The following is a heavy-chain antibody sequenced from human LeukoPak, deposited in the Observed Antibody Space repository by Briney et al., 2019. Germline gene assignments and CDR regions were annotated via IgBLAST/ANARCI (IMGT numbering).Heavy chain of an antibody. CDR1: GFTFSSYA. Sequence: GGSLRLSCAASGFTFSSYAIHWVRQAPGKGLEWVAVISYDGSNKYYADSVKGRFTISRDNSKNTLYLQMNSLRAEDTAVYYCARDSLRYCSSTSCYPPDYWGQGTLVTVSS. J-gene: IGHJ4*02. CDR2: ISYDGSNK. CDR3: ARDSLRYCSSTSCYPPDY. V-gene: IGHV3-30-3*01. D-gene: IGHD2-2*01.